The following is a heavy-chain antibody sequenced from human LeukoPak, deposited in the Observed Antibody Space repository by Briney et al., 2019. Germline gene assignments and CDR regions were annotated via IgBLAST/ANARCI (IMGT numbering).Heavy chain of an antibody. CDR2: IWSNGRNK. CDR3: ARGRGSSWYFDY. D-gene: IGHD6-13*01. V-gene: IGHV3-33*01. Sequence: GGSLRLSCAASGFTFSDYGMHWVRQAPGKGLEWVAVIWSNGRNKYYADSVKGRFTISRDNSKNTLYLQMNSLRAEDTAVYYCARGRGSSWYFDYWGQGTLVTVSS. CDR1: GFTFSDYG. J-gene: IGHJ4*02.